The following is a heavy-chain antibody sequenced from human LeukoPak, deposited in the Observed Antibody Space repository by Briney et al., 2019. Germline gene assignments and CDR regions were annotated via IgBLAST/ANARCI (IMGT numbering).Heavy chain of an antibody. CDR3: AARPGEVAVPYDY. J-gene: IGHJ4*02. CDR2: ISRGGDVT. Sequence: GGSLRLSCAASGFTFSTYAMTWVRQAPGKGLEWVSLISRGGDVTYYADSVKGRFTISRDSSKNTLYPQMHSLRAEDTAVYYCAARPGEVAVPYDYWGQGTLVTVSS. V-gene: IGHV3-23*01. D-gene: IGHD2-15*01. CDR1: GFTFSTYA.